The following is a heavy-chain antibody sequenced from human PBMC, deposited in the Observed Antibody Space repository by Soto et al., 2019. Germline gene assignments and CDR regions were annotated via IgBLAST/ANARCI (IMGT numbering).Heavy chain of an antibody. CDR3: ARAFYGSGSSPHYYYYGMDV. D-gene: IGHD3-10*01. V-gene: IGHV1-2*04. Sequence: ASVKVSCKASGYTFTGYYMHWVRQAPGQGLEWMGWINPNSGGTNYAQKFQGWVTMTRDTSISTAYMELSRLRPDDTAVYYCARAFYGSGSSPHYYYYGMDVWGQGTTVTVSS. CDR1: GYTFTGYY. CDR2: INPNSGGT. J-gene: IGHJ6*02.